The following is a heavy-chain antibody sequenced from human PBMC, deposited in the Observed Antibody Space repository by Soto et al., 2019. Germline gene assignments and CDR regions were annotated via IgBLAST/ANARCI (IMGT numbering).Heavy chain of an antibody. CDR1: GFTFSSYA. CDR2: ISYDGSNK. Sequence: QVQLVESGGGVVQPGRSLRLSCAASGFTFSSYAMHWVRQAPGKGLEWGAVISYDGSNKYYADSVKGRFTISRDNSKNTLYLQMNSLRAEDTAVYYCARDGDLDYWGQGTLVTVSS. J-gene: IGHJ4*02. CDR3: ARDGDLDY. V-gene: IGHV3-30-3*01. D-gene: IGHD4-17*01.